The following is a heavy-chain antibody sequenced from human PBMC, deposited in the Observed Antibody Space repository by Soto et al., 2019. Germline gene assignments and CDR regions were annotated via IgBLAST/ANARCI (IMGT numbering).Heavy chain of an antibody. CDR1: GFSVSGKN. CDR2: IYSGGSA. CDR3: ARSMMVRGVLFDL. Sequence: QLVESGGGLIQPGGSLRLSCAVSGFSVSGKNMSWVRQAPGKGLDWVSVIYSGGSAYYADSVKGRFTISRDESQNTLYLQMDSLRAEDTAVYYCARSMMVRGVLFDLWGQGTLVSVSS. V-gene: IGHV3-53*01. J-gene: IGHJ4*02. D-gene: IGHD3-10*01.